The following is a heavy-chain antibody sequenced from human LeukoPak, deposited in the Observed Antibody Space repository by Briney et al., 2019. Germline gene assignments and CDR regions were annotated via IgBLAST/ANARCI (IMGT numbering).Heavy chain of an antibody. CDR3: ARLAAAGTPPSYLDY. D-gene: IGHD6-13*01. J-gene: IGHJ4*02. CDR2: IYYSAST. Sequence: SETLSLTCTVSGGSISSYYWSWIRQPPGKGLEWIGYIYYSASTNYNPSLKSRVTISVDTSKNQFSLKLSSVTAADTAVYYCARLAAAGTPPSYLDYWGQGTLVTVSS. CDR1: GGSISSYY. V-gene: IGHV4-59*08.